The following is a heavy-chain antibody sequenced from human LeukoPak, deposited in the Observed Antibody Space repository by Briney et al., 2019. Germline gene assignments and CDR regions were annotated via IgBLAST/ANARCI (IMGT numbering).Heavy chain of an antibody. V-gene: IGHV3-30*04. Sequence: PGGSLRLSCAASRFTFSSYAIHWVRQAPGKGLEWVAVISYDGSNKYYADSVKGRFTISRDNSKNTVYLQMNSLRAEDTAVYYCARDPLQMATITRTFDYWGQGTLVTVSS. D-gene: IGHD5-24*01. CDR1: RFTFSSYA. J-gene: IGHJ4*02. CDR2: ISYDGSNK. CDR3: ARDPLQMATITRTFDY.